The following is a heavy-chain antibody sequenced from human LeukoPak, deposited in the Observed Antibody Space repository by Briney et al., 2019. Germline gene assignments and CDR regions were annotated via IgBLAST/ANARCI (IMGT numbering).Heavy chain of an antibody. CDR1: GFTFSDYY. J-gene: IGHJ5*01. CDR2: ISSSGSTI. V-gene: IGHV3-11*01. Sequence: GGSLRLSCAASGFTFSDYYMSWIRQAPGKGLEWVSYISSSGSTIYYADSVEGRFTISRNNAKNSLYLQMNSLRAEDTAVYYCARSPGLRTHNWFDSCGQGTLVTVSS. CDR3: ARSPGLRTHNWFDS. D-gene: IGHD2-15*01.